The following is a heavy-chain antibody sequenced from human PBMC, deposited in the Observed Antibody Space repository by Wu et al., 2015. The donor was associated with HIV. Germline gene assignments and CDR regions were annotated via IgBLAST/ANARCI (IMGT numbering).Heavy chain of an antibody. J-gene: IGHJ4*02. D-gene: IGHD4/OR15-4a*01. V-gene: IGHV1-2*02. CDR3: AKLINFVGYVADKSDY. Sequence: QVQLVQSGAEVKKPGASVKVSCKTSGYTFTDYSYIQWVRQAPGQRLEWMGWINPNSGGTNYAEKFQGRVTMTRDTSITTAYMELSRLRYDDTAVYHCAKLINFVGYVADKSDYWGQGTLVSVSS. CDR2: INPNSGGT. CDR1: GYTFTDYSY.